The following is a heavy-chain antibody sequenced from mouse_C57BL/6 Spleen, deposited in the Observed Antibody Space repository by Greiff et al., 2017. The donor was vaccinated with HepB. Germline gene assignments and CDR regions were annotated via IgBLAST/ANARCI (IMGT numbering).Heavy chain of an antibody. V-gene: IGHV6-3*01. CDR2: IRLKSDNYAT. CDR3: SLGAYYFDY. CDR1: GFTFSNYW. D-gene: IGHD4-1*01. Sequence: EVKLMESGGGLVQPGGSMKLSCVASGFTFSNYWMNWVRQSPEKGLEWVAQIRLKSDNYATHYAESVKGRFTISRDDSKSSVYLQMNNLRAEDTGIYYCSLGAYYFDYWGQGTTLTVSS. J-gene: IGHJ2*01.